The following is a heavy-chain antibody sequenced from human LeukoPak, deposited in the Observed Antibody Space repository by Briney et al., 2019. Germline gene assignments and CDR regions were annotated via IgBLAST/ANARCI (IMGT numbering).Heavy chain of an antibody. Sequence: SETLSLTCTVSGDSISSSTYYWGWIRPPPGKGLVWIESIYYSGTTYYNPSLKSRVTISVDTSKNQFSLKLSSVTAADTAVYYCARHKGTTLDYWGQGTLVTVSS. V-gene: IGHV4-39*01. D-gene: IGHD4-17*01. CDR2: IYYSGTT. CDR3: ARHKGTTLDY. CDR1: GDSISSSTYY. J-gene: IGHJ4*02.